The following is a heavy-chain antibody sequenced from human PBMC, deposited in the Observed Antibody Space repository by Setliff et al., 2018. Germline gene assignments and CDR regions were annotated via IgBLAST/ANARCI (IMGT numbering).Heavy chain of an antibody. J-gene: IGHJ4*02. CDR3: ARDNTIVGATDY. CDR2: LHTSGST. Sequence: SATLSLPCAVSGGSISSGSYYWSWIRQPAGKGLEWVGRLHTSGSTNYNPSLKSRATISVDTSKNQFPLNLSSVTAADTAVYFCARDNTIVGATDYWGQGTLVTVSS. D-gene: IGHD1-26*01. CDR1: GGSISSGSYY. V-gene: IGHV4-61*02.